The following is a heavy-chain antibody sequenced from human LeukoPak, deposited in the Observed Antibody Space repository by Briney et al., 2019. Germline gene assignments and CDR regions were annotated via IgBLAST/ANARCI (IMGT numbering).Heavy chain of an antibody. CDR3: ARENTPVTGGFDY. CDR2: INTAGDT. Sequence: GGSLRLSCTASEFTFSNYDMHWVRHATGKGLEWVSSINTAGDTFYPGSVKGRFTISRENAKNSLYLQMNSLTAGDTAVYYCARENTPVTGGFDYWGQGILVTVSS. D-gene: IGHD3-16*01. J-gene: IGHJ4*02. CDR1: EFTFSNYD. V-gene: IGHV3-13*01.